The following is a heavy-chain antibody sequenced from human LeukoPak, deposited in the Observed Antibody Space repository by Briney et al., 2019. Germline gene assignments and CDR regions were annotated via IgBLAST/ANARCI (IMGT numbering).Heavy chain of an antibody. CDR3: AKDGNWNYFDY. Sequence: GGSLRLSCAASGFTFSTYDMHWVRQAPGKGLEWVSFIRYDGSDKLYADSVKGRFTVSRDGSKNTLYLQMNSLRPEDTAVYYCAKDGNWNYFDYWGQGTLVTVSS. V-gene: IGHV3-30*02. D-gene: IGHD1-1*01. J-gene: IGHJ4*02. CDR1: GFTFSTYD. CDR2: IRYDGSDK.